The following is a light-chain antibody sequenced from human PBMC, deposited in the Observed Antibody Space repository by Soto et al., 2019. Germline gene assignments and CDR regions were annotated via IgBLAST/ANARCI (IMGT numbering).Light chain of an antibody. CDR3: QQYGSSTVWT. CDR1: QSVSSSY. J-gene: IGKJ1*01. Sequence: EIVLTQSPGTLSLSPGERATLSCRASQSVSSSYLAWYQQKPGQAPRLLIYGASSRSTGIPDRFSGSGSGTDCTLTISRLEPEDLAEYYCQQYGSSTVWTFGQGTKVEIK. V-gene: IGKV3-20*01. CDR2: GAS.